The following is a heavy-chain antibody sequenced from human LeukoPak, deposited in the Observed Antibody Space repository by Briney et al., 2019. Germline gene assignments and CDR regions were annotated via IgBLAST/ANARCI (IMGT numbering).Heavy chain of an antibody. CDR3: ARDVSLGNWFDP. Sequence: SETLSLTCAVHGGSLTDYYWSWIRQPPGKGLEWIGRIYTSGSTNYNPSLKSRVTMSVDTSKNQFSLKLSSVTAADTAVYYCARDVSLGNWFDPWGQGTLVTVSS. D-gene: IGHD7-27*01. V-gene: IGHV4-59*10. CDR2: IYTSGST. CDR1: GGSLTDYY. J-gene: IGHJ5*02.